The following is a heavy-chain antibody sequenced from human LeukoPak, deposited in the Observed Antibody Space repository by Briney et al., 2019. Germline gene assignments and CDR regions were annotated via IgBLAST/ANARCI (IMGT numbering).Heavy chain of an antibody. CDR3: ASRKVTSVDY. V-gene: IGHV3-21*01. Sequence: PGGSLRLSCAASGFTFSSYSMNWVRQAPGKGLEWVSSISSSSSYIYYADSVKGRFTISRDNAKNSLYLQMNRLRAEDTAVYYCASRKVTSVDYWGQGTLVTVSS. CDR1: GFTFSSYS. J-gene: IGHJ4*02. CDR2: ISSSSSYI. D-gene: IGHD2-21*02.